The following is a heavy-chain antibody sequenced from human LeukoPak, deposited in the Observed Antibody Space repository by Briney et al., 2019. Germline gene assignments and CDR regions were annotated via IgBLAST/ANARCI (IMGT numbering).Heavy chain of an antibody. J-gene: IGHJ4*02. CDR3: ARANTPYYYDSSGSPWGY. Sequence: ASVKVSCKASGYTFTGYYMHWVRQAPGQGLEWMGRINPNSGGTNYAQKFQGRVTMTRDTSISTAYMELSRLRSDDTAVYYCARANTPYYYDSSGSPWGYWGQGTPVTVSS. D-gene: IGHD3-22*01. CDR2: INPNSGGT. V-gene: IGHV1-2*06. CDR1: GYTFTGYY.